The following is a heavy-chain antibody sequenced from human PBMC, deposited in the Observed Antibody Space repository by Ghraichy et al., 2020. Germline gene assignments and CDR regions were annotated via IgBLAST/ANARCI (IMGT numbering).Heavy chain of an antibody. Sequence: GGSLRLSCAASGFTFSTYAMSWVRQPPGKGLEWVSAISGSGGSTYYADSVKGRFTISRDNSKNTLYLQMNSLRAEDTAVYYCAKYHDSSGYYYYGMDVWGQGTTVTVSS. D-gene: IGHD3-22*01. J-gene: IGHJ6*02. CDR3: AKYHDSSGYYYYGMDV. CDR1: GFTFSTYA. CDR2: ISGSGGST. V-gene: IGHV3-23*01.